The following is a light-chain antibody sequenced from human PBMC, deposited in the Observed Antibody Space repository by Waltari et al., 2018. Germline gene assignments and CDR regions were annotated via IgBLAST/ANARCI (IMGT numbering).Light chain of an antibody. CDR3: QQYNSYSYT. J-gene: IGKJ2*01. CDR1: QSISSW. CDR2: KAS. Sequence: DIQMTQSPSTLSASVGDRVTIPGRASQSISSWLAWYPQKPGKAPKRLIYKASRLESGVPSRFSGSGSGTEFTLTISSLQPDDFATYYCQQYNSYSYTVGQGTKLEIK. V-gene: IGKV1-5*03.